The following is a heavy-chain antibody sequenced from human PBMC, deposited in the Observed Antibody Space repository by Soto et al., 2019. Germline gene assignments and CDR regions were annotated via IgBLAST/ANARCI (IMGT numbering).Heavy chain of an antibody. V-gene: IGHV3-30*03. J-gene: IGHJ3*02. CDR3: ARDRRLYYSDAFDI. CDR2: ISFDGSEK. D-gene: IGHD1-26*01. CDR1: GFTFSIYG. Sequence: VQLVESGGGVVQPGRSLRLSCAASGFTFSIYGMHWVRHAPGKGLAWVAMISFDGSEKYYTDSVKGRFHISRDSSKNTMYLQMDSLRVEDTAVYYCARDRRLYYSDAFDIWGQGTTGTVSS.